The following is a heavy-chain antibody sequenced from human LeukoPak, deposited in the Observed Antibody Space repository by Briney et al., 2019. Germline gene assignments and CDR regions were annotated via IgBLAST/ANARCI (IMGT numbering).Heavy chain of an antibody. D-gene: IGHD6-19*01. V-gene: IGHV3-23*01. CDR1: GFIFSSCA. J-gene: IGHJ4*02. CDR2: ISGSGGST. CDR3: AKAHLKAAAIAVAGRPFDY. Sequence: GGSLRLSCAASGFIFSSCAMSWVRQAPGKGLEWVSTISGSGGSTYYADSVKGRFTISRDNSKNTLYLQMNSLRAEDTAVYYCAKAHLKAAAIAVAGRPFDYWGQGTLVTVSS.